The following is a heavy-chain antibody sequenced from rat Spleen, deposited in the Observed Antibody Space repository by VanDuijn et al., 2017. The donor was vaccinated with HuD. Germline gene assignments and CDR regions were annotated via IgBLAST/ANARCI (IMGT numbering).Heavy chain of an antibody. CDR2: ISTGGGNT. J-gene: IGHJ3*01. D-gene: IGHD1-4*01. CDR1: GFTFSNYD. Sequence: EVQLVESGGGLVQPGSPLKLSCAASGFTFSNYDMAWVRQAPTKGLEWVASISTGGGNTYYRDSVKGRFTISRDNAKSTLYLQMDSLRSEDTATYFYARHGQRTPDWFSYWCQGTLVTGSS. CDR3: ARHGQRTPDWFSY. V-gene: IGHV5-25*01.